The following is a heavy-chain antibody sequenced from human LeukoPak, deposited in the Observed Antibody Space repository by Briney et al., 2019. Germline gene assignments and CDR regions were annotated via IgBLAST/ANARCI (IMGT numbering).Heavy chain of an antibody. Sequence: SETLSLTCTVSGGSISSGTYFWSCIRQHPGKGLECIGYIHYSGSTYNNPSLKSRVTISVDTSKNQFSLKLSSVTAADTAVYYCARDGCSGPSCHGNWFDPWGQGTLVTVSS. J-gene: IGHJ5*02. D-gene: IGHD2-2*01. V-gene: IGHV4-31*03. CDR1: GGSISSGTYF. CDR2: IHYSGST. CDR3: ARDGCSGPSCHGNWFDP.